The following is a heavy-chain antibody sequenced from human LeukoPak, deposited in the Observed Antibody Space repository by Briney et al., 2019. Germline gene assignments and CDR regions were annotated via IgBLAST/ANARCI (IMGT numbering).Heavy chain of an antibody. D-gene: IGHD2-15*01. CDR2: ISGSGGST. Sequence: PGGSLRLSCAASGFTFSSYAMSWVRQAPGKGLEWFSAISGSGGSTYYADSVKGRFTISRDNSKNTLYLQMNSLRAEDTAVYYCAKIRGGHYYFDYWGQGTLVTVSS. CDR1: GFTFSSYA. J-gene: IGHJ4*02. CDR3: AKIRGGHYYFDY. V-gene: IGHV3-23*01.